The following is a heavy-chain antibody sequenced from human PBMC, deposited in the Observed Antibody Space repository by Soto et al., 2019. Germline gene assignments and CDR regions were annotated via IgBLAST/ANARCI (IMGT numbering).Heavy chain of an antibody. Sequence: QVQLVQSGAEVKKPGSSVTVSCKASGGTFGNSAISWVRQAPGQGLEWMGGIMPIFPTPDYAQKSQGRVTSTADESTRTAYMEMTSLRSEDTAVYYWARDKDRQQMGRNYYYGRDVWGQWTTVTV. CDR2: IMPIFPTP. D-gene: IGHD1-1*01. CDR1: GGTFGNSA. V-gene: IGHV1-69*12. J-gene: IGHJ6*02. CDR3: ARDKDRQQMGRNYYYGRDV.